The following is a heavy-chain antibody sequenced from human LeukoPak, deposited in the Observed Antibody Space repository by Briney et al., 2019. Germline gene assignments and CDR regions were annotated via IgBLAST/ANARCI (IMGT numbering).Heavy chain of an antibody. V-gene: IGHV3-23*01. D-gene: IGHD3-10*01. CDR2: ISGSGGST. CDR1: GFTFSSYA. J-gene: IGHJ4*02. Sequence: SGGSLTLSCAASGFTFSSYAMSWVRQTPGKGLEWVSAISGSGGSTYYADSVKGRFTISRDNSKNTLYLQMNSLRAEDTAVHYCAKFDFGLWFVHPRDWGQVALVTVSS. CDR3: AKFDFGLWFVHPRD.